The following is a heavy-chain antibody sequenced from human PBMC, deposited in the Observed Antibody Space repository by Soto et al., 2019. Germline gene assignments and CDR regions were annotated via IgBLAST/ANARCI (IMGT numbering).Heavy chain of an antibody. V-gene: IGHV2-5*02. D-gene: IGHD2-15*01. CDR2: IYWDDDK. Sequence: SGPTLVNPTQTLTLTCTFSGFSLSTSGVGVGWIRQPPGKALEWLALIYWDDDKRYSPSLKSRLTITKDTSKNQVVLTMTNMDPVDTATYYCAHQTLLYCSGGSCYHYYGMDVWGQGTTVTVSS. J-gene: IGHJ6*02. CDR1: GFSLSTSGVG. CDR3: AHQTLLYCSGGSCYHYYGMDV.